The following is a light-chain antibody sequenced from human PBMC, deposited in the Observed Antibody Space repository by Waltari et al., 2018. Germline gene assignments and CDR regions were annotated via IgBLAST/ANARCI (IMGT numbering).Light chain of an antibody. V-gene: IGLV6-57*04. Sequence: NFVLTQPHPVSESPGKTVTISCTPIRGSIASNFVQRYQQRPGSAPTPVIYEDSHRPSGVPDRFSGSFDSSSNSAYLTISGLKTEDEADYFCQSYDSSTNWVFGGGTKLTVL. CDR3: QSYDSSTNWV. J-gene: IGLJ3*02. CDR1: RGSIASNF. CDR2: EDS.